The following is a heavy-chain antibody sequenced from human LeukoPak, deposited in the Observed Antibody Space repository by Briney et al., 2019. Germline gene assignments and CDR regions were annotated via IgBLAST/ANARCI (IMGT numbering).Heavy chain of an antibody. CDR2: ISYNGSNK. J-gene: IGHJ4*02. D-gene: IGHD4-17*01. CDR3: AKPYNYGVRGVHFDY. CDR1: GFTFNSYA. V-gene: IGHV3-30*18. Sequence: PGGSLRLSCAASGFTFNSYAMSWVRQAPGKGLEWVAIISYNGSNKYYADSVKGRFTISRDNSKNTLYLEMNSLRAEDTAVYYCAKPYNYGVRGVHFDYWGQGTLVTVSS.